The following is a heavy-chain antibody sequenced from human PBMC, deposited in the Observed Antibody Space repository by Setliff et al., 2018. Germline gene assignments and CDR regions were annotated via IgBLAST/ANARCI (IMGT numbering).Heavy chain of an antibody. CDR3: ARNPASGAYYSSRPFHFDY. V-gene: IGHV4-59*04. D-gene: IGHD3-22*01. CDR1: GGSLRNYY. Sequence: SLTCTVSGGSLRNYYWGWIRQPPGKGLEWIGNIYYSGGTYYSPSLKSRVTISVDTSKNQFSLRLTSVTAADTAIYYCARNPASGAYYSSRPFHFDYWGQGALVTVSS. J-gene: IGHJ4*02. CDR2: IYYSGGT.